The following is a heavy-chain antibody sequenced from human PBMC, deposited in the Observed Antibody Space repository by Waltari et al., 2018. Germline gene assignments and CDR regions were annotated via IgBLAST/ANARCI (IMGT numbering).Heavy chain of an antibody. CDR3: ARQHYDILTGYPYWYFDL. CDR2: INPNSGGT. CDR1: GYTFTGYY. D-gene: IGHD3-9*01. J-gene: IGHJ2*01. V-gene: IGHV1-2*02. Sequence: QVQLVQSGAEVKKPGASVKVSCKASGYTFTGYYMHWVRQAPGQGLEWMGWINPNSGGTNYAQKFQGRVTMTRDTSISTAYMELSRLRSDDTAVYYCARQHYDILTGYPYWYFDLWGRGTLVTVSS.